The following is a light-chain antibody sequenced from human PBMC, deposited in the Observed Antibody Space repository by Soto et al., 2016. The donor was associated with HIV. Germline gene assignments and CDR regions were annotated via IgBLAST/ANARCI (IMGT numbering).Light chain of an antibody. V-gene: IGKV1-6*01. CDR2: ATS. CDR3: LQDYDRPYT. J-gene: IGKJ2*01. Sequence: DPVTITCRASQGIKNELGWYQQKPGKAPKLLIYATSSLGGGVPSRFSGSGSGTDFTLTISSLQPEDSASYFCLQDYDRPYTFGQGTKLEI. CDR1: QGIKNE.